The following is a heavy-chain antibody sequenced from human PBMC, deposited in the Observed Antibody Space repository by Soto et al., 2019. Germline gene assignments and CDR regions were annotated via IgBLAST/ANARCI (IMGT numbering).Heavy chain of an antibody. V-gene: IGHV3-53*01. CDR1: GFTVSSNY. D-gene: IGHD2-21*02. Sequence: GGSLRLSCAASGFTVSSNYMSWVRQAPGKGLEWVSVIYSGGSTYYADSVKGRFTISRDNSKNTLYLQMNSLRAEDTAVYYCARDRAYCGGDCYSEAADYYGMDVWGQGTTVTVSS. J-gene: IGHJ6*02. CDR2: IYSGGST. CDR3: ARDRAYCGGDCYSEAADYYGMDV.